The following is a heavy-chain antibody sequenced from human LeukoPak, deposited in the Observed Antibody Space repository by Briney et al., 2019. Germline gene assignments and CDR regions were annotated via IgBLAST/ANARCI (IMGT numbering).Heavy chain of an antibody. CDR3: ARDDGDNEYFQH. CDR2: IYYSGST. V-gene: IGHV4-39*07. CDR1: GGSISSSSYF. Sequence: SETLSLTCTVSGGSISSSSYFWGWIRQPPGKGLEWIGSIYYSGSTYYNPSLKSRVTISLDTSQNRFSLKLSSVTAADTAVYYCARDDGDNEYFQHWGQGTLVTVSS. D-gene: IGHD4-17*01. J-gene: IGHJ1*01.